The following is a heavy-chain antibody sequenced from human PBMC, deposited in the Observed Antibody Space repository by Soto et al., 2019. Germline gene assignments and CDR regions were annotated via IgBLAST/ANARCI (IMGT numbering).Heavy chain of an antibody. J-gene: IGHJ3*02. CDR3: PGAAKPTPGCDSFEI. CDR2: IYYTGNT. V-gene: IGHV4-31*03. D-gene: IGHD3-16*01. CDR1: GASISSGAYY. Sequence: SETLSLTCTVSGASISSGAYYWSWIRQHPGKGLEWIGNIYYTGNTYYNPSLKSRVTISVDTSKNQFSLKLSSVTAADTAVYYCPGAAKPTPGCDSFEIWGQGTMV.